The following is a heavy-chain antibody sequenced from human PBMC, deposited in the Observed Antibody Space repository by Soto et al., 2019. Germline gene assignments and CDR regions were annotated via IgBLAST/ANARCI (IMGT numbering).Heavy chain of an antibody. CDR1: GFTFSSYS. CDR2: ISSSSSYI. Sequence: EVQLVESGGGLVKPGGSLRLSCAASGFTFSSYSMNWVRQAPGKGLEWVSSISSSSSYIYYADSVKGRFTISRDNAKNTLYVKMNSLRAEETGVYYWARHLYSSSASYFAYGGQGTLVPVPS. CDR3: ARHLYSSSASYFAY. V-gene: IGHV3-21*01. J-gene: IGHJ4*02. D-gene: IGHD6-6*01.